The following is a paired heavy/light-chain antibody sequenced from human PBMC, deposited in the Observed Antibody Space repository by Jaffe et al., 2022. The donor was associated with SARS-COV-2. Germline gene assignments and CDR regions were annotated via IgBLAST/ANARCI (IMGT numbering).Heavy chain of an antibody. V-gene: IGHV3-23*01. CDR2: ISGSGANT. D-gene: IGHD7-27*01. CDR3: ANRPQRGPYWGSQYDY. Sequence: EVQLLESGGDLVQPGGSLRLSCAASGFTFSSYTMTWVRQAPGKGLEWVSAISGSGANTYYADSVKGRFTISRDNSKNTLYLHMNSLRADDTAVYYCANRPQRGPYWGSQYDYWGQGTLVTVSS. J-gene: IGHJ4*02. CDR1: GFTFSSYT.
Light chain of an antibody. J-gene: IGKJ2*01. Sequence: EIVLTQSPATLSLSPGERATLSCRASQSVSTSFLAWYQQKPGQAPRLLIYGASSRATGIPDRFSGSGSGTDFTLTINRLEPEDFAVYYCQQYGSSPVIFGQGTKLELK. CDR1: QSVSTSF. CDR2: GAS. V-gene: IGKV3-20*01. CDR3: QQYGSSPVI.